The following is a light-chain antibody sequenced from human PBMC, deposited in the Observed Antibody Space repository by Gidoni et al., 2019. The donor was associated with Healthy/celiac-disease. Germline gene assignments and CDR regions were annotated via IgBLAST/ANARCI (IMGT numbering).Light chain of an antibody. Sequence: DIQMTQSPSSLSASVGDRVTITCQASQDISNYLNWYQQKPGKAPTLLIYDASNLETGVPSRFSGSGSGTDFTFTISSLQPEDIATYYCQQYDNLQFTFGPGTKVDIK. CDR3: QQYDNLQFT. CDR1: QDISNY. V-gene: IGKV1-33*01. CDR2: DAS. J-gene: IGKJ3*01.